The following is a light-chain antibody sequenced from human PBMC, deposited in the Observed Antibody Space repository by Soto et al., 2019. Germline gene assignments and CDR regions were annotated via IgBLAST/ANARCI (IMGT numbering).Light chain of an antibody. Sequence: QSALTQPPSASGSPGQSVTISYTGTSSDVGGYNYVSWYQQHPGKAPKVIIYEVSKRPSGVPDRFSGSKSGSTASLTVSGLQAEDEADCYCSSYAVTNIFVFGTGTKVTVL. CDR2: EVS. CDR1: SSDVGGYNY. J-gene: IGLJ1*01. V-gene: IGLV2-8*01. CDR3: SSYAVTNIFV.